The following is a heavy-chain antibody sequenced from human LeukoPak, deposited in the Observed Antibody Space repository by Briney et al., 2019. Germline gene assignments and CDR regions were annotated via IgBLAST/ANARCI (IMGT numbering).Heavy chain of an antibody. V-gene: IGHV3-23*01. CDR2: INGSGGST. CDR3: VTKEVLLWFGELDY. D-gene: IGHD3-10*01. Sequence: GGSLRLSCAASGFTFSRYAMSWVRQAPGKGLEWVSAINGSGGSTYYADSVKGRFTISRDNSKNTLYLQMNSLRAEDTAVYYCVTKEVLLWFGELDYWGQGTLVTVSS. CDR1: GFTFSRYA. J-gene: IGHJ4*02.